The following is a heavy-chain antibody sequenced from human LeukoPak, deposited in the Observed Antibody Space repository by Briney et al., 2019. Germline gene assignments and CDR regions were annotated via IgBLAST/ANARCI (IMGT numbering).Heavy chain of an antibody. CDR3: ARSQGHRLLNYYYYYMDV. Sequence: ASVKVSCKASGGTFSSYAISWVRQAPGQGLEWMGWISAYNGYTNYAQKLQGRVTMTTDTSTTTAYMELRSLRSDDTAVYYCARSQGHRLLNYYYYYMDVWGKGTTVTVSS. V-gene: IGHV1-18*01. J-gene: IGHJ6*03. CDR2: ISAYNGYT. CDR1: GGTFSSYA. D-gene: IGHD2-15*01.